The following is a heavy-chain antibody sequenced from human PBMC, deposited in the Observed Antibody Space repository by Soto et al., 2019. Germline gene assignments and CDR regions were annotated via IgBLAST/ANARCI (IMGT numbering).Heavy chain of an antibody. CDR3: ARGIMCGGYYLDS. Sequence: EVQLVESGRNLVQPGESLRLSCRASGFPFSAYDMHWVRQVSGKGLEWVAVAGPAGDTYYADSVKGRFTISREKGMNSIHLQMRDLRVGYTAVYYCARGIMCGGYYLDSWGQGTPVTVSS. CDR1: GFPFSAYD. V-gene: IGHV3-13*01. CDR2: AGPAGDT. D-gene: IGHD5-18*01. J-gene: IGHJ4*02.